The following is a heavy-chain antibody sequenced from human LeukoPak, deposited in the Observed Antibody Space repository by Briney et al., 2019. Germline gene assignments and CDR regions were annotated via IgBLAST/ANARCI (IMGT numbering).Heavy chain of an antibody. CDR2: ISYSGSP. CDR1: GGSISSYY. Sequence: PSETLSLTCTVSGGSISSYYWSWIRQPPGKGLEWIGYISYSGSPNYNPSLKSRVTMSVDTSKNQFSLKLSSVTAADTAVYYCARESEYDILPGSWFDPWGQGTLVTVSS. D-gene: IGHD3-9*01. J-gene: IGHJ5*02. CDR3: ARESEYDILPGSWFDP. V-gene: IGHV4-59*12.